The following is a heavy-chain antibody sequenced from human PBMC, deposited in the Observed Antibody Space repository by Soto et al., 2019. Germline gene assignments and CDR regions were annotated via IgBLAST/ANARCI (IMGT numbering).Heavy chain of an antibody. CDR3: ARYYYGSGRRPFDY. J-gene: IGHJ4*02. CDR2: IIPIFGTA. V-gene: IGHV1-69*01. CDR1: GGTFSSYA. D-gene: IGHD3-10*01. Sequence: QVQLVQSGAEVKKPGSSVKVSCKASGGTFSSYAISWVRQAPGQGLEWMGGIIPIFGTANYAQKLQGRVTITADESTSTAYMELSSLRSEDTAVYYCARYYYGSGRRPFDYWGQGTLVTVSS.